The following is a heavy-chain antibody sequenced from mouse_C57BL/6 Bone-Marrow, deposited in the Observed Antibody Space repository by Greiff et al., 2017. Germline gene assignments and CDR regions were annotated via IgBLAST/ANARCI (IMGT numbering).Heavy chain of an antibody. CDR3: ARHFPSDLAMDY. CDR2: IYPRSGNT. Sequence: VQLQQSGAELARPGASVKLSCKASGYTFTSYGISWVKQRTGQGLGWIGEIYPRSGNTYYNEKFKGKATLTADKSSSTAYMELRSLTSEDSAVYFCARHFPSDLAMDYWGQGTSVTVSS. CDR1: GYTFTSYG. J-gene: IGHJ4*01. V-gene: IGHV1-81*01.